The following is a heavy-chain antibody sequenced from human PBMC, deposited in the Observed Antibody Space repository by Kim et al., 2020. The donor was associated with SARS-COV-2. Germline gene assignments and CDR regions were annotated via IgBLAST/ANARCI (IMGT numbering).Heavy chain of an antibody. J-gene: IGHJ6*02. CDR3: ARDRVDYGDYYGMDV. V-gene: IGHV4-59*01. Sequence: PLKSRGTISVDTSKNQFSLKLSSVTAADTAVYYCARDRVDYGDYYGMDVWGQGTTVTVSS. D-gene: IGHD4-17*01.